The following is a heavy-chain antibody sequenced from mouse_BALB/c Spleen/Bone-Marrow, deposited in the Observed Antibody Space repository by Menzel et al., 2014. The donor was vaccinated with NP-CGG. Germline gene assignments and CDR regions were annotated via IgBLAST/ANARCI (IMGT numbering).Heavy chain of an antibody. J-gene: IGHJ4*01. CDR1: GYTFTSYW. CDR2: IAPGSGST. V-gene: IGHV1S41*01. D-gene: IGHD2-1*01. CDR3: ARFPICYGNYGAMDY. Sequence: DLVKPGASVKLSCKASGYTFTSYWINWIKQRPGQGLEWIGRIAPGSGSTYYNEMFKGKATLTVDTSSSTAYIQLSILSSEDSSVYFCARFPICYGNYGAMDYWGQGTSVTVSS.